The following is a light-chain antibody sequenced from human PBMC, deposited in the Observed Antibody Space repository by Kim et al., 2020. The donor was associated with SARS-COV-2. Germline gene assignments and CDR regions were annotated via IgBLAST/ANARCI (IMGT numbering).Light chain of an antibody. CDR3: LQHRSYPST. V-gene: IGKV1-17*01. Sequence: AAVGDRVTITCRASQDIGNELGWYQQKPGRAPKRLIYGASTLQSGVPSRFSGSGSETEFTLTINSLQPDDFATYCCLQHRSYPSTFGQGTKLEIK. J-gene: IGKJ5*01. CDR2: GAS. CDR1: QDIGNE.